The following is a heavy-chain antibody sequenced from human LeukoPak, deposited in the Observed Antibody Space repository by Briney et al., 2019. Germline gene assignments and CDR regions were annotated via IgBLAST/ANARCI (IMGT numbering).Heavy chain of an antibody. CDR3: AKDWGSSDWYNYFDP. CDR2: INNSSRYI. J-gene: IGHJ5*02. V-gene: IGHV3-21*01. D-gene: IGHD6-19*01. CDR1: EFTFNNYT. Sequence: GGSLRLSCAPSEFTFNNYTLNWVRQVPGKGLEWVSSINNSSRYISYADSVNGRFTISRDNAKNSLYLQMNSLRAGDTAVYYCAKDWGSSDWYNYFDPWGQGTLVTVSS.